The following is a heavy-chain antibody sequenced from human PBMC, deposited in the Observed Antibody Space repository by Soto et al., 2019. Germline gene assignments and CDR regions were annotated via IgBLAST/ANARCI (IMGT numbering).Heavy chain of an antibody. J-gene: IGHJ5*02. Sequence: QLQLQESGPGLVKPSETLSLTCTVSGGSISSSSYYWGWIRQPPGKGLEWIGSIYYSGSAYYNPSLKSRVTISVDTSKNQFSLKLSSVTAADTAVYYCARQGVGWELLRYPGDWFDPWGQGTLVTVSS. D-gene: IGHD1-26*01. CDR1: GGSISSSSYY. CDR3: ARQGVGWELLRYPGDWFDP. V-gene: IGHV4-39*01. CDR2: IYYSGSA.